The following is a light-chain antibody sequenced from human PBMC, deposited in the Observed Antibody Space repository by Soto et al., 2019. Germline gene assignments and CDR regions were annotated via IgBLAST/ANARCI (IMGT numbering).Light chain of an antibody. CDR2: GVS. CDR3: QQYGSSPRT. J-gene: IGKJ4*01. Sequence: EIVLTQSPDTLSLSPGERATLSCRASQSVSSSSLAWYQQKPGQAPRLLIYGVSNRATGIPDRFSGSGSGTDFTLTITRLGPDDFAVYFCQQYGSSPRTFGGGTKVEIK. V-gene: IGKV3-20*01. CDR1: QSVSSSS.